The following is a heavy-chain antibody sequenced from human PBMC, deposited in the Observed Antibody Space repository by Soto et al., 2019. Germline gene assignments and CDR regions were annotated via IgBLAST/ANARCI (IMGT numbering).Heavy chain of an antibody. J-gene: IGHJ3*02. CDR1: GYTFTSYD. CDR2: MNPNSGNT. CDR3: ARDVITFGHDAYDI. V-gene: IGHV1-8*01. D-gene: IGHD3-16*01. Sequence: ASVKVSCKASGYTFTSYDINWVRQATGQGLEWMGWMNPNSGNTGYAQKFQGRVTMTRNTSISTAYMELSSLRSEDTAVYYCARDVITFGHDAYDIWGQGTMVTVSS.